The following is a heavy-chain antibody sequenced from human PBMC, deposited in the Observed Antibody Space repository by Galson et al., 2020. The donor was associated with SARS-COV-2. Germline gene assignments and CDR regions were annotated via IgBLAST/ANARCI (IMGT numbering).Heavy chain of an antibody. CDR2: ISGSGGTT. Sequence: GESLKISCAASGFIFSNYAMSWVRQAPGKGLEWVSGISGSGGTTYYADSVKGRFTISRDNSKNTLYLQMNSLRAEDTAGYYCAKDIFGCSGTISNDYNCQYYFDYWGQGTLVTVSS. D-gene: IGHD2-2*01. CDR1: GFIFSNYA. J-gene: IGHJ4*02. CDR3: AKDIFGCSGTISNDYNCQYYFDY. V-gene: IGHV3-23*01.